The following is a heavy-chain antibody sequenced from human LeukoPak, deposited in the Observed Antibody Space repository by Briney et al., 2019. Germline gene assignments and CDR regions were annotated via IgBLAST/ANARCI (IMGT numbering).Heavy chain of an antibody. CDR1: GFTFSSYA. Sequence: PGGSLRLSCAASGFTFSSYAMNWVRQAPGKGLEWVSVISDNGGSTYYADSVKGRFTISRDNAKNSLYLRMNSLRAEDTAVYYCARDTYCGGDCYLDYWGQGTLVTVSS. CDR3: ARDTYCGGDCYLDY. V-gene: IGHV3-23*01. J-gene: IGHJ4*02. D-gene: IGHD2-21*02. CDR2: ISDNGGST.